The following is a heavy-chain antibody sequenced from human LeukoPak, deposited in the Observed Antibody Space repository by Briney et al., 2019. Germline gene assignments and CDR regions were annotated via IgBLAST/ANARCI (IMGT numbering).Heavy chain of an antibody. Sequence: GGSLRLSCAASGFTFSSYAMHWVRQAPGKGLEWVAVISYDGSNKYYADSVKGRFTISRDNSKNTLYLQMNSLRAEDTAVYYCARVQRSSITMVRRAWDHYYYYYGMDVWGQGTTVTVSS. CDR1: GFTFSSYA. CDR2: ISYDGSNK. J-gene: IGHJ6*02. D-gene: IGHD3-10*01. V-gene: IGHV3-30-3*01. CDR3: ARVQRSSITMVRRAWDHYYYYYGMDV.